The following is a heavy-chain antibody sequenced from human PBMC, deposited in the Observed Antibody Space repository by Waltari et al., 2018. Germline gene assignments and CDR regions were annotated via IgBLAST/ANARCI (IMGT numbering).Heavy chain of an antibody. CDR1: GFTFSSSW. CDR2: ITTDGSET. D-gene: IGHD6-13*01. Sequence: EVQVVESGGGLVQPGGSLRLSCAASGFTFSSSWMTWVRQAPGKGLELGANITTDGSETYYVDSVKGRFTISRDKTKNSLYLQMSSLRAEDTAVYYCAIGGVETSWYWRYWGQGTLVTVSS. CDR3: AIGGVETSWYWRY. J-gene: IGHJ4*02. V-gene: IGHV3-7*01.